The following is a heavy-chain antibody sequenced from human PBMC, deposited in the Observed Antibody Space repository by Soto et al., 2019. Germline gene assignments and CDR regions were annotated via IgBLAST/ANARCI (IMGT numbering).Heavy chain of an antibody. CDR1: GFTFSTYT. CDR2: ITGSGGRP. D-gene: IGHD1-26*01. V-gene: IGHV3-23*01. J-gene: IGHJ4*02. Sequence: GGSLRLSCVASGFTFSTYTMSWVRQAPGKGLEWVSVITGSGGRPSYADSVQGRFSISRDSPKNTLYLQMNSLRGEDTAMYYCAKARCTTTDCYVPDYWGQGTLVTVSS. CDR3: AKARCTTTDCYVPDY.